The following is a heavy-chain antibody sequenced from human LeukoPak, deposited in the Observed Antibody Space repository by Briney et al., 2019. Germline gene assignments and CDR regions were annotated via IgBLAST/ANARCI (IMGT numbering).Heavy chain of an antibody. J-gene: IGHJ6*02. D-gene: IGHD5-12*01. V-gene: IGHV3-30*04. CDR3: TRDDVLSGYVPYYYAMDV. CDR2: ISSDGSNK. CDR1: GFTFSNFA. Sequence: GRSLRLSCVASGFTFSNFALHWGRQAPGKGLEWVAVISSDGSNKFYADSVKGRFTISRDNPVDTVFLQMNSLRADDTAVYYCTRDDVLSGYVPYYYAMDVWGQGTTVTVSS.